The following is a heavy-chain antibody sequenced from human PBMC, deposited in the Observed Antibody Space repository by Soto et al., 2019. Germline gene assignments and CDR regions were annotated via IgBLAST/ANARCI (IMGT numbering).Heavy chain of an antibody. CDR3: GRSVVGATGEILYNAMDV. D-gene: IGHD1-26*01. CDR1: GYTFPSYA. CDR2: INAANGDT. Sequence: QVQLVQSGAEVKKPGASVQVSCKASGYTFPSYALHWVRQARGERPEWMGWINAANGDTKYSKKFQGRVTITRDTSASTGYMELSSLRSEDTAVYYCGRSVVGATGEILYNAMDVWGQGTTVTFSS. V-gene: IGHV1-3*01. J-gene: IGHJ6*02.